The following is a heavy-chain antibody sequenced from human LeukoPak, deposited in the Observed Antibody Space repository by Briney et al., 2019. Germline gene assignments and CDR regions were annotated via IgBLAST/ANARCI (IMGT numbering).Heavy chain of an antibody. CDR1: GGSISSGGYY. J-gene: IGHJ3*02. V-gene: IGHV4-61*08. Sequence: SETLSLTCTVSGGSISSGGYYWSWIRQNPGKGLEWIGYSYYSGSTYYNPSLKSRVTISVDTSKNQFSLKLSSVTAADTAVYYCARGGWYYGSGPSPKHDAFDIWGQGTMVTVSS. CDR2: SYYSGST. D-gene: IGHD3-10*01. CDR3: ARGGWYYGSGPSPKHDAFDI.